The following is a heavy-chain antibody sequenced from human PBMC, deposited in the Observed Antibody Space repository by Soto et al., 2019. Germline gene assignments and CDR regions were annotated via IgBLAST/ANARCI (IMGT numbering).Heavy chain of an antibody. J-gene: IGHJ5*02. CDR1: GFTFSSYA. D-gene: IGHD2-2*02. Sequence: EVQLLESGGGLVQPGGSLRLSCAASGFTFSSYAMSWVRQAPGKGLEWVSAISGSGGSTYYADSVKGRFTISRDNSKNPLYLQMNSPIAEETAVYYCAEGSFCSRTSCYRGNWFDPWGQGTLVTVSS. CDR2: ISGSGGST. CDR3: AEGSFCSRTSCYRGNWFDP. V-gene: IGHV3-23*01.